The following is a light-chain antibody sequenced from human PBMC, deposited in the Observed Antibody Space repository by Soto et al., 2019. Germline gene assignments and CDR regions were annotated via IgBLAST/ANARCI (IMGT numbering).Light chain of an antibody. Sequence: EIVSTQSPATLSLSPGERATLSCRASQSVSSYLAWYQQKPGQAPRLLIYDASNRATGIPARFSGSGSGTDFTLTISSLEPEDFAVYYCQQRSNWPPFGQGSKLEIK. CDR3: QQRSNWPP. J-gene: IGKJ2*01. CDR2: DAS. CDR1: QSVSSY. V-gene: IGKV3-11*01.